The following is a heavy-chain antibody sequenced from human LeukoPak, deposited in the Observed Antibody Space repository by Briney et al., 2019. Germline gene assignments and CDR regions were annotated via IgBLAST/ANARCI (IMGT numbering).Heavy chain of an antibody. J-gene: IGHJ6*02. CDR3: AKDLHCSSTSCKYSYGMDV. V-gene: IGHV3-11*01. CDR2: ITNSGSSI. D-gene: IGHD2-2*01. CDR1: GLTFRDFY. Sequence: GGSLRLSCAAPGLTFRDFYMSWIRQAPGRGLEYISYITNSGSSIYYAASVKGRFTISRDNAKNSLYLQMSNLRAEDTAVYYCAKDLHCSSTSCKYSYGMDVWGQGTTVTVSS.